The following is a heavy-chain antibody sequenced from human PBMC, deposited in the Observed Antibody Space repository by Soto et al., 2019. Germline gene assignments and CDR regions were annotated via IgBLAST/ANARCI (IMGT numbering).Heavy chain of an antibody. D-gene: IGHD6-19*01. CDR1: GYTFTSYG. CDR3: ARDSSGWDPLNYDYYGMDV. V-gene: IGHV1-18*03. Sequence: QVQLVQSGAEVKKPGASVKVSCKASGYTFTSYGISWVRQAPGQGLEGMGWISAYSGNTNYAQKLQGRDTMTTDTSTSAAYMELRSLRSDNMAVYYWARDSSGWDPLNYDYYGMDVWGQGTTVTVSS. J-gene: IGHJ6*02. CDR2: ISAYSGNT.